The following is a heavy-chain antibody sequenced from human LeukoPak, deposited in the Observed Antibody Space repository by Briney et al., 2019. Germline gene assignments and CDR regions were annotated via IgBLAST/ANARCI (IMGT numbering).Heavy chain of an antibody. CDR2: ISGSGGST. V-gene: IGHV3-23*01. CDR1: GFTFSSYA. CDR3: ARGRYTYASMARYFDY. D-gene: IGHD5-18*01. Sequence: PGGSLRLSCAASGFTFSSYAMSWVRQAPGKGLEWVSAISGSGGSTYYADSVKGRFTISRDNSKNTLYLQMNSLRADDTAIYYCARGRYTYASMARYFDYWGQGTLVTVSS. J-gene: IGHJ4*02.